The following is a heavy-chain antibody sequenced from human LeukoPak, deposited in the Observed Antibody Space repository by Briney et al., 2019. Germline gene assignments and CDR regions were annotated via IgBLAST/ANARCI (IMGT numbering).Heavy chain of an antibody. D-gene: IGHD3-22*01. CDR3: ARGTYDSSGYYFDY. CDR2: IYYRGST. V-gene: IGHV4-59*01. CDR1: GGSISSYY. J-gene: IGHJ4*02. Sequence: SETLSLTCTVSGGSISSYYWSWIRQPPGKGLEWIGYIYYRGSTNYNTSLKRRVTISVYTSKNQFSLKLSSVTAADTAVYYCARGTYDSSGYYFDYWGQGTLVPVSS.